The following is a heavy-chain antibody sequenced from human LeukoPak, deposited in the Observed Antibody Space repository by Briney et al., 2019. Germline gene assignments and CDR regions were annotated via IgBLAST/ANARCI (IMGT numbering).Heavy chain of an antibody. CDR2: IYSGGST. Sequence: GGSLRLSCAASGFTVSSNYMSWVRQAPGKGLEWVSVIYSGGSTYYADSVKGRFTISRDNSMNTLYLQMNSLRAEDTAVYYCARDLAVTKYYYYGMDVWGQGTTVTVSS. D-gene: IGHD4-17*01. J-gene: IGHJ6*02. V-gene: IGHV3-53*01. CDR1: GFTVSSNY. CDR3: ARDLAVTKYYYYGMDV.